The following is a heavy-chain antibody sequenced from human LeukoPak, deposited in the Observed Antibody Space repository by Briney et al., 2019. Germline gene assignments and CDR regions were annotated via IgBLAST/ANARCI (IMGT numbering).Heavy chain of an antibody. CDR2: IYYSGST. V-gene: IGHV4-39*01. CDR1: GGSISSSSYS. J-gene: IGHJ3*02. Sequence: SETLSLTCTVSGGSISSSSYSWGWIRQPPGKGLEWIGSIYYSGSTYYNPSLKSRVTISVDTSKNQFSLKLSSVTAADTAVYYCARHLEGPRLPENAFDIWGQGTMVTVSS. CDR3: ARHLEGPRLPENAFDI. D-gene: IGHD2-15*01.